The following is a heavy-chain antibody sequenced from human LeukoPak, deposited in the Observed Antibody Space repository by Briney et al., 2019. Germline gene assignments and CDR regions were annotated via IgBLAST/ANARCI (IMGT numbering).Heavy chain of an antibody. CDR3: ARGAAGGYCTSINCGHAFDI. Sequence: GGSLRLSCAASGFTFCYFTINCVRAAPGKGLEWGSSIRSSSSYIYNADSVKGRFTISRDNAKNSLFLQMNSLRAEDTAVYDCARGAAGGYCTSINCGHAFDIWGQGTMVSVPS. V-gene: IGHV3-21*01. D-gene: IGHD2-2*01. CDR2: IRSSSSYI. J-gene: IGHJ3*02. CDR1: GFTFCYFT.